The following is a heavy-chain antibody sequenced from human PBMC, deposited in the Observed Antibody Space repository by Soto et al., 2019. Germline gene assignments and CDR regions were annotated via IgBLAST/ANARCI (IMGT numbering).Heavy chain of an antibody. CDR1: GFTFSSYS. D-gene: IGHD3-9*01. CDR2: ISSSSSTI. V-gene: IGHV3-48*01. CDR3: ARGMDFDWDY. J-gene: IGHJ4*02. Sequence: GGSLRLSCAASGFTFSSYSMXXVRQAPGKGLEWVSYISSSSSTIYYADSVKGRFTISRDNAKNSLYLQMNSLRAEDTAVYYCARGMDFDWDYWGQGTLVTVSS.